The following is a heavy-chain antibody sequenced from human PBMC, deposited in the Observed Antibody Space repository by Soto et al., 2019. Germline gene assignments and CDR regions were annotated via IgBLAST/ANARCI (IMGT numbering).Heavy chain of an antibody. Sequence: QITLKESGPTLVKPTQTLTLTCTFSGFSLSTGGVGVGWIRQPPGKALEWLALIYWDDDKRYNPSLKSRLTITNDTSKNQVGVSITNMDSVYTSTSYCAHRLTLTSAWNYCYMNVWGAGTTVTFSS. CDR2: IYWDDDK. V-gene: IGHV2-5*02. J-gene: IGHJ6*03. CDR3: AHRLTLTSAWNYCYMNV. D-gene: IGHD3-10*01. CDR1: GFSLSTGGVG.